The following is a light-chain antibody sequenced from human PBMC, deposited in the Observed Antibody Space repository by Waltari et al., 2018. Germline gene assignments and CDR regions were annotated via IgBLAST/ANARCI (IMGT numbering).Light chain of an antibody. CDR2: ETK. V-gene: IGLV1-51*02. J-gene: IGLJ2*01. CDR1: SSNIGSDY. Sequence: QSVLAQPPSVSAAPGQRVTISCSGSSSNIGSDYVSWYQQFPGTAPKLLIQETKLRPAGIPDRVSGSKACTSATLDITGLQTGDEAGYYCATWDSSLSAGVFGGGTKLTVL. CDR3: ATWDSSLSAGV.